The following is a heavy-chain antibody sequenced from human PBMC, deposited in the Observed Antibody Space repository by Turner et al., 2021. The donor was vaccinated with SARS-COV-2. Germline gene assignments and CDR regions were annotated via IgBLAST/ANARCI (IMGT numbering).Heavy chain of an antibody. CDR1: GGTFSSNA. CDR3: AREIPIQRGAFDI. CDR2: IITILGIT. V-gene: IGHV1-69*10. D-gene: IGHD2-2*02. J-gene: IGHJ3*02. Sequence: QVQLVQSGAAVKKPGSSVKVSCKASGGTFSSNAIHWVRQAPGQGLEWMGGIITILGITNYAQKFQGRVTITADKSTSTAYMELSSLRSEDTAVYYCAREIPIQRGAFDIWGQGTMVTVSS.